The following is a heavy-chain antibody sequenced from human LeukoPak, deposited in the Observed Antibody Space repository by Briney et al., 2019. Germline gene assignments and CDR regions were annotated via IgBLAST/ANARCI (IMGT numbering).Heavy chain of an antibody. Sequence: ASVKVSCKASGYTFTSYGISWVRQAPGQGLEWMGWISAYNGNTNYAQKLQGRVTMTTDTSTSTAYMELRSLRSDDTAVYYCARDVVVVPAAIDYFDYWGQGTLVTVSS. D-gene: IGHD2-2*01. J-gene: IGHJ4*02. CDR2: ISAYNGNT. V-gene: IGHV1-18*01. CDR1: GYTFTSYG. CDR3: ARDVVVVPAAIDYFDY.